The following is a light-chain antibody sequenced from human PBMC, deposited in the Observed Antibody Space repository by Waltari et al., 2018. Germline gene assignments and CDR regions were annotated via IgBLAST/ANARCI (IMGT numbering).Light chain of an antibody. CDR2: GAS. Sequence: TMMTQAPTTLSVSPGDRATLSCRASQNIHSNLAWYQQIPGQAPRLRLYGASTRATGIPARFSGSGSGTEFTLTISSMQPEDFAIYYCQQYINWPPYTFGQGTKLEIK. V-gene: IGKV3-15*01. CDR1: QNIHSN. CDR3: QQYINWPPYT. J-gene: IGKJ2*01.